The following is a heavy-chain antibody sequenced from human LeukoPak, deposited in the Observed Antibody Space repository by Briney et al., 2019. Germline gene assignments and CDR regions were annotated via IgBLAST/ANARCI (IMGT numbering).Heavy chain of an antibody. CDR2: ICGSGCDGTT. Sequence: GGSLRLSCAASGFTFNNYAMGWVRQAPGKGLQWVSSICGSGCDGTTYYADSVKGRFTISRDNSENTLYLQMNSLRAEDTAVYYCARDIGLGGYTYGFLDSWGQGTLVTVSS. CDR1: GFTFNNYA. CDR3: ARDIGLGGYTYGFLDS. D-gene: IGHD5-18*01. V-gene: IGHV3-23*01. J-gene: IGHJ4*02.